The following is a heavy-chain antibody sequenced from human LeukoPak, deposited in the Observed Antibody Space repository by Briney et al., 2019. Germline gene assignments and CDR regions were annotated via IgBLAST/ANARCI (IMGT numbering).Heavy chain of an antibody. CDR2: ISGSGIST. CDR1: GGSFSGYY. CDR3: ASVELAAGCNY. V-gene: IGHV3-23*01. D-gene: IGHD6-13*01. Sequence: PSETLSLTCAVYGGSFSGYYWSWVRQAPGKGLEWVSSISGSGISTYYADSVKGRFTVSRDNSKNTLYLQMNSLRAEDTALYYCASVELAAGCNYWGQGTLVTVSP. J-gene: IGHJ4*02.